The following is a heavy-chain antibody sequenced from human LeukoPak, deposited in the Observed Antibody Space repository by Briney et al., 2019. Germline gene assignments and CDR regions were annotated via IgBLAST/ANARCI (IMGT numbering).Heavy chain of an antibody. CDR3: ARVNTGNWYFDL. D-gene: IGHD3-10*01. Sequence: GGSLRLSCAASGFTFSRYWMHWVRQAPGKGLVWVSRINTDGSTTSYADSVRGRFTISRDNAENAVYLQMNSLGAEDTALYFCARVNTGNWYFDLWGRGTLVTVSS. CDR2: INTDGSTT. V-gene: IGHV3-74*01. CDR1: GFTFSRYW. J-gene: IGHJ2*01.